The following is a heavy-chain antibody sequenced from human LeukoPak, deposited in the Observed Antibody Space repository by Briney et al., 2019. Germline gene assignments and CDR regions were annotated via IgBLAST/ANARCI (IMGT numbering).Heavy chain of an antibody. V-gene: IGHV3-21*01. CDR2: ISSSSSYI. J-gene: IGHJ6*02. Sequence: GGSLRLSCAASGFTFSSYIMNWVRQAPGKGLEWVSSISSSSSYIYYADSVKGRFTISRDNAKNSLYLQMNSLRAEDRAVYYCARANQPGTDYVWFWAPSYYYYGMDVWGQGTTVTVSS. D-gene: IGHD3-16*01. CDR1: GFTFSSYI. CDR3: ARANQPGTDYVWFWAPSYYYYGMDV.